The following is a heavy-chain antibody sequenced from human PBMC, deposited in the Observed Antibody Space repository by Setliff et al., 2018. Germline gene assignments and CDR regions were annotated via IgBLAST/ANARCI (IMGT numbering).Heavy chain of an antibody. J-gene: IGHJ4*02. D-gene: IGHD3-3*01. CDR1: GLTFNSYA. V-gene: IGHV3-23*01. CDR2: VSVSGDNT. Sequence: PGGSLRLSCAASGLTFNSYAMSWVRQAPGKGLEWVSTVSVSGDNTYYTDSVKGRFTISRDNSKNTLSLQMSSLRTEDTAIYFCAGQGPIFGSGLIPGFDQWGQGTMVTVSS. CDR3: AGQGPIFGSGLIPGFDQ.